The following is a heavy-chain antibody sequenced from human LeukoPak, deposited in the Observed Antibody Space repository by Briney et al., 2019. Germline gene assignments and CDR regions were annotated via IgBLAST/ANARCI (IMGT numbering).Heavy chain of an antibody. Sequence: SETLSLTCTVSGGSISSYYWSWIRQPPGKGLEWIGYIYYSGSTNYNPSLKSRVTISVDTSKNQFSLKLSSVTAADTAVYYCATSSGWYYFDYWGQGTLVTVSS. V-gene: IGHV4-59*01. CDR1: GGSISSYY. J-gene: IGHJ4*02. CDR3: ATSSGWYYFDY. D-gene: IGHD6-19*01. CDR2: IYYSGST.